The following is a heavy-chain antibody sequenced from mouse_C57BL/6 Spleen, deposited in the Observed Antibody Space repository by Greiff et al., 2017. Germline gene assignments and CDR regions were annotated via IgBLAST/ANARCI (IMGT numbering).Heavy chain of an antibody. CDR2: ISSGSSTI. J-gene: IGHJ4*01. V-gene: IGHV5-17*01. CDR1: GFTFSDYG. D-gene: IGHD3-1*01. Sequence: DVKLVESGGGLVKPGGSLKLSCAASGFTFSDYGMHWVRQAPEKGLEWVAYISSGSSTIYYADTVKGRFTISRDNAKNTLFLQMTSLRSEDTAMYYCARPGLRNYYAMDYWGQGTSVTVSS. CDR3: ARPGLRNYYAMDY.